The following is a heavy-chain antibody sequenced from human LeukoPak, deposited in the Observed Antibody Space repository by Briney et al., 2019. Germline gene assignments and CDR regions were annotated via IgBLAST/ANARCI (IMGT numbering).Heavy chain of an antibody. D-gene: IGHD4-17*01. CDR1: GGSFSGYY. CDR3: AREHYGDYVFVDY. J-gene: IGHJ4*02. Sequence: PSETLSLTCAVYGGSFSGYYWSWIRQPPGKGLEWIGEINHSGSTNYNPSLKSRVTISVDTSKNQFSLKLSSVTAADTAVYYCAREHYGDYVFVDYWGQGTLVTVSS. V-gene: IGHV4-34*01. CDR2: INHSGST.